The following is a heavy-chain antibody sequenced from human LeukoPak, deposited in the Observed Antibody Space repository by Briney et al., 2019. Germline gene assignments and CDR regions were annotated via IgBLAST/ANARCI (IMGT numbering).Heavy chain of an antibody. CDR3: ASESSYYDSSGYVKDTFDI. J-gene: IGHJ3*02. Sequence: SVKVSCKASGGTFSSYAISWVRQAPGQGLEWMGGIIPIFGTANYAQKFQGRVTITTDESTSTAYMELSSLRSEDTAVYYCASESSYYDSSGYVKDTFDIWGQGTIVTVSS. V-gene: IGHV1-69*05. D-gene: IGHD3-22*01. CDR1: GGTFSSYA. CDR2: IIPIFGTA.